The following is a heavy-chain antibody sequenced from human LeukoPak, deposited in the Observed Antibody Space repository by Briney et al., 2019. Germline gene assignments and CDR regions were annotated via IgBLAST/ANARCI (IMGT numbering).Heavy chain of an antibody. CDR2: IYYSGST. Sequence: SETLSLTCTVSGGSISSYYWSWIRQPPGKGLEWIGYIYYSGSTNYNPSLKSRVTISVDTSKNQFSLKLSSVTAADTAAYYCARYGSSGYYFGYWGQGTLVTVSS. J-gene: IGHJ4*02. CDR1: GGSISSYY. V-gene: IGHV4-59*01. CDR3: ARYGSSGYYFGY. D-gene: IGHD3-22*01.